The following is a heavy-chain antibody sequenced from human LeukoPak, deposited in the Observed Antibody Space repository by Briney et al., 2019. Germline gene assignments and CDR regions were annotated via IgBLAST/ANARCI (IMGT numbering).Heavy chain of an antibody. CDR3: SSYDNAGNYYLNY. CDR2: IRTKTNNYAT. Sequence: GGSLRRSCAGSGFTCSASAMHWVRQVSGKGLEWVGRIRTKTNNYATTYGASVRGRFTVSGDDSKNTAYLQMNNLKTEDTAIYFCSSYDNAGNYYLNYWGQGTLVTVSS. J-gene: IGHJ4*02. D-gene: IGHD3-22*01. CDR1: GFTCSASA. V-gene: IGHV3-73*01.